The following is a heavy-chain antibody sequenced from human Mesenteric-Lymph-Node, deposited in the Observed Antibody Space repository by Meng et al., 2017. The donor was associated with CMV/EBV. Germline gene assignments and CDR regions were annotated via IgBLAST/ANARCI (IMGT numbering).Heavy chain of an antibody. CDR2: IYWNDNK. CDR3: ARLGSGIYSLDY. V-gene: IGHV2-5*01. CDR1: GFSLRTSEVG. J-gene: IGHJ4*02. Sequence: TFSGFSLRTSEVGVGWIRQPPGKALEWLSLIYWNDNKHYNPSLNNRLTITKDTSKNQVVLTLTNMDPVDTATYYCARLGSGIYSLDYWGQGTLVTVSS. D-gene: IGHD3-10*02.